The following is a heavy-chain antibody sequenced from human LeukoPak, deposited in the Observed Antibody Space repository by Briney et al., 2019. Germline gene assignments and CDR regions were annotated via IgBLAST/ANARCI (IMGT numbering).Heavy chain of an antibody. CDR1: GFMFSDYS. Sequence: PGGSLRLSCAASGFMFSDYSMNWVRQAPGKGLEWISYIGIDSGNTNYADSVKGRFTVSGDKAKKSLYLQMNSLRVEDTAVYYCARDYKYAFDNWGQGTLVTVSS. CDR2: IGIDSGNT. J-gene: IGHJ4*02. D-gene: IGHD5-24*01. CDR3: ARDYKYAFDN. V-gene: IGHV3-48*01.